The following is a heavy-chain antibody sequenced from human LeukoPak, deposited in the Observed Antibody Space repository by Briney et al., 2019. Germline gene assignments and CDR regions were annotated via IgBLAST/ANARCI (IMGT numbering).Heavy chain of an antibody. Sequence: SETLSLTCTVSGYSISSGYYWGWIRQPPGKGLEWIGSIYHSGRTFYNPSLKSRVTISVDTSKNQFSLKLSSVTAADTAVYYCARHHRAPRRYYFDYWGQGTLVTVSS. J-gene: IGHJ4*02. CDR2: IYHSGRT. D-gene: IGHD1-14*01. CDR3: ARHHRAPRRYYFDY. CDR1: GYSISSGYY. V-gene: IGHV4-38-2*02.